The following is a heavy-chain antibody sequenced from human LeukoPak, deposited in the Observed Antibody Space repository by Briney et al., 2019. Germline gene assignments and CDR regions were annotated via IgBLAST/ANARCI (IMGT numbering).Heavy chain of an antibody. CDR1: GGSISSHY. J-gene: IGHJ2*01. CDR3: ARPNHYYDSSGDSYAHWYFDL. CDR2: IYYSGRP. D-gene: IGHD3-22*01. V-gene: IGHV4-59*11. Sequence: PSETLSLTCTVSGGSISSHYWSWIRQPPGKGLEWIGYIYYSGRPNHNPSLKSRVTISVDTSKNQFSLKLSSVTAADTAVYYCARPNHYYDSSGDSYAHWYFDLWGRGTLVTVSS.